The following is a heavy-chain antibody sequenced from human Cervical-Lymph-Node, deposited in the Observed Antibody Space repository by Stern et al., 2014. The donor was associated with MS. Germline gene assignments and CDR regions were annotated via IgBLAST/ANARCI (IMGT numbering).Heavy chain of an antibody. D-gene: IGHD6-13*01. CDR1: GFTFSNYA. J-gene: IGHJ5*02. V-gene: IGHV3-23*04. CDR2: IGSSATT. CDR3: ARGTSWISTSRYFDP. Sequence: EVQLVESGGGLVQPGGSRRLSCTASGFTFSNYAMTWVRQAPGKGLEWVSAIGSSATTFYADSVKGRFTISRDNSENTLYLQMNSLRAEDTAVYYCARGTSWISTSRYFDPWGQGTLVTISS.